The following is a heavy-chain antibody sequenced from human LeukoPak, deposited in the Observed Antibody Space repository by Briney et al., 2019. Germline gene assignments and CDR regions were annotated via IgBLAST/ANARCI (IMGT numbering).Heavy chain of an antibody. CDR1: GGSISSSSYY. D-gene: IGHD2-15*01. V-gene: IGHV4-61*02. CDR2: IYTSGST. CDR3: ARDTPYCSGGSCYSWWYFDL. J-gene: IGHJ2*01. Sequence: SETLSLTCTVSGGSISSSSYYWSWIRQPAGKGLEWIGRIYTSGSTNYNPSLKSRVTMSVDTSKNQFSLKLSSVTAADTAVYYCARDTPYCSGGSCYSWWYFDLWGRGTLVTVSS.